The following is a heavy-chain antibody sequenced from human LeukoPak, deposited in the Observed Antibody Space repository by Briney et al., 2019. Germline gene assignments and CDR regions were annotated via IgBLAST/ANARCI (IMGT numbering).Heavy chain of an antibody. D-gene: IGHD3-22*01. CDR1: GDSICSGDYY. V-gene: IGHV4-61*02. J-gene: IGHJ3*02. CDR2: ISSSGST. Sequence: ASETLSLTCTVSGDSICSGDYYWSWIRQPAGKGLEWIGRISSSGSTNYNPSLKSRVTISVDTSKNQFSLKLSSVTAADTAVYFCARGPYSYDSSGAFDIWGQGTMVTVSS. CDR3: ARGPYSYDSSGAFDI.